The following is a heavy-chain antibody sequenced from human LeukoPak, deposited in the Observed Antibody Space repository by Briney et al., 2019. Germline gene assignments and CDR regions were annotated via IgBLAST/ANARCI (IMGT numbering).Heavy chain of an antibody. CDR3: ARVPGDY. CDR2: MNPNSGKT. CDR1: GYTFSSFD. Sequence: ASVKVSCKASGYTFSSFDINWVRQATGQGLEWMGYMNPNSGKTVYAQNFLGRLTISVDTSINTAYMELSNLRSEDTAVYYCARVPGDYWGQGTLVTVSS. V-gene: IGHV1-8*03. J-gene: IGHJ4*02. D-gene: IGHD2-2*01.